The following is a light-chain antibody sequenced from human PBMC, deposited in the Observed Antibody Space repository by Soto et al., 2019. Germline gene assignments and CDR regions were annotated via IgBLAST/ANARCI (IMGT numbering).Light chain of an antibody. CDR2: STI. Sequence: QAVVTQEPSLTVSPGGTVTLTGGSSTGAVTSGHYPNWIQQKPGQPPRALIYSTINKHSWTPARFPGSLLGGKAALTLSSVDAEAEADYCRRVCYGDVYVFGTGAKGT. J-gene: IGLJ1*01. CDR3: RVCYGDVYV. CDR1: TGAVTSGHY. V-gene: IGLV7-43*01.